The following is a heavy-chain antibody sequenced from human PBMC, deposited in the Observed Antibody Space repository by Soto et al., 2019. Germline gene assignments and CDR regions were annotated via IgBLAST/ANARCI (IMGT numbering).Heavy chain of an antibody. J-gene: IGHJ4*02. CDR3: AKGRYFDASGGCANY. V-gene: IGHV3-23*01. CDR1: GFTFDSYA. Sequence: EVKLKESGGGLFQPGGSARLSCVASGFTFDSYAMSWVRQTPGRGLEWVAAISGSGYATYYTQSVQGRFTISRDKSKNTVFLQMNSLRAEDTAVYFCAKGRYFDASGGCANYWGQGTDVTVSS. CDR2: ISGSGYAT. D-gene: IGHD2-15*01.